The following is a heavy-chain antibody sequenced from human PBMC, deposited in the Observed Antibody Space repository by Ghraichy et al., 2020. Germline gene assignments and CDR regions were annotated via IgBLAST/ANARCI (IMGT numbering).Heavy chain of an antibody. CDR2: TYTGGTT. J-gene: IGHJ4*02. CDR1: GFTVSGND. D-gene: IGHD3-10*01. Sequence: GEALNISCTVSGFTVSGNDMNWVRQAPGKGLEWVSVTYTGGTTYYTDSVRGRFTISRDTSTNTVYLQMNSRRAEDTAVYYCAREGKYYLDHWGQGTLVTVSS. CDR3: AREGKYYLDH. V-gene: IGHV3-66*01.